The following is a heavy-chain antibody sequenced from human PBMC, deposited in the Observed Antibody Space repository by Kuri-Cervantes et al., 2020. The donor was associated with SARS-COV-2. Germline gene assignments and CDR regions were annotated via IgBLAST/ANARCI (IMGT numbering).Heavy chain of an antibody. CDR1: GFTFTNSA. V-gene: IGHV1-58*01. D-gene: IGHD2-15*01. Sequence: SVKVSCKASGFTFTNSAVQWVRQARGQRLEWIGGIVVGSGNTDYAQKFRQRVILTRDTSASTAYMELSSLRSEDTAVYYCAGSMVVADATQLDYWGQGTLVTVSS. CDR3: AGSMVVADATQLDY. J-gene: IGHJ4*02. CDR2: IVVGSGNT.